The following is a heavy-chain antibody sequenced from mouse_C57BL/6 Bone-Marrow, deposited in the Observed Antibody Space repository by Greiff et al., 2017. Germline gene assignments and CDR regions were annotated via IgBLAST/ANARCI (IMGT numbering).Heavy chain of an antibody. CDR2: IDPSDSYT. CDR1: GYTFTSYW. D-gene: IGHD2-2*01. J-gene: IGHJ3*01. Sequence: QVQLQQPGAELVMPGASVKLSCKASGYTFTSYWMHWVKQRPGQGLEWIGEIDPSDSYTNYNQKFKGKSTLTVDKSSSTAYMQLSSLTSEDSAVYYCARGSTMVTPLAYWGQGTLVTVSA. CDR3: ARGSTMVTPLAY. V-gene: IGHV1-69*01.